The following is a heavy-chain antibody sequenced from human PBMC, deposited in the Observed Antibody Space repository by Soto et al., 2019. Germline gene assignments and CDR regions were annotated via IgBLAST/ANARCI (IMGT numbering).Heavy chain of an antibody. CDR2: INAGNGHT. D-gene: IGHD2-21*02. V-gene: IGHV1-3*05. CDR3: ASSIVVVTALDY. CDR1: GYSFTSYA. Sequence: QVQLVQSGAEEKKPGASVKVSCKASGYSFTSYAMHWVRQAPGQRLEWMGWINAGNGHTKYSQKFQGRVTITRDTAASTGYMELSSLRSEDTAVYYCASSIVVVTALDYWGQGTLVTVSS. J-gene: IGHJ4*02.